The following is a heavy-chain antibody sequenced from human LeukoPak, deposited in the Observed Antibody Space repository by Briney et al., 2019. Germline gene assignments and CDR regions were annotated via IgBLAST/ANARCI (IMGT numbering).Heavy chain of an antibody. J-gene: IGHJ6*03. CDR3: ARAYRGYSFYYYYYMDV. V-gene: IGHV4-4*02. D-gene: IGHD5-18*01. CDR2: IYYSGST. CDR1: GGSISSSNW. Sequence: SETLSLTCAVSGGSISSSNWWSWVRQPPGKGLEWIGSIYYSGSTNYNPSLKSRVTISVDKSKNQFSLKLSSVTAADTAVYYCARAYRGYSFYYYYYMDVWGKGTTVTVSS.